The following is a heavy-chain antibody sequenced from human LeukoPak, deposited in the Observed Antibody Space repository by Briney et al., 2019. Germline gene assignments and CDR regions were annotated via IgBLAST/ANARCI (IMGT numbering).Heavy chain of an antibody. CDR2: IYYSGST. CDR3: AREGSSGWYPHDAFDI. V-gene: IGHV4-59*01. J-gene: IGHJ3*02. D-gene: IGHD6-19*01. CDR1: GGSISSYY. Sequence: SETLSLTCTVSGGSISSYYWSWIRQPPGRGLEWIGYIYYSGSTNYNPSLKSRVTISVHTSKNQFSLKLSSVTAADTAVYYCAREGSSGWYPHDAFDIWGQGTMVTVSS.